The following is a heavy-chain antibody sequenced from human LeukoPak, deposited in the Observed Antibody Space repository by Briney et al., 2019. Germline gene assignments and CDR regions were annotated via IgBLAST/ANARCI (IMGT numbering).Heavy chain of an antibody. CDR2: ISYDGSNK. CDR1: GFTFSSYA. D-gene: IGHD1-7*01. CDR3: ARDKLPPYYYYGMDV. Sequence: QPGGSLRLSCAASGFTFSSYAMHWVRQAPGKGLEWVAVISYDGSNKYYADSVKGRFTISRDNSKNTLYLQMNSLRAEDTAVYYCARDKLPPYYYYGMDVWGQGTTVTVSS. J-gene: IGHJ6*02. V-gene: IGHV3-30-3*01.